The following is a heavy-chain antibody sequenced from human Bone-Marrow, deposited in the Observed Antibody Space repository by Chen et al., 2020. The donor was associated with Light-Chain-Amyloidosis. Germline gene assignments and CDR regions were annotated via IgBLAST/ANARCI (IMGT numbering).Heavy chain of an antibody. CDR1: GYTFPNYW. CDR2: IYPDDSDA. CDR3: ARRRDGYNFDY. V-gene: IGHV5-51*01. J-gene: IGHJ4*02. Sequence: EVQLEQSGPEVKKPGESLKISGKGSGYTFPNYWIGWVRQMPGKGLEWMGVIYPDDSDARYSPSFEGQVTISAVKSITTAYLQWRSLKASDTAMYYCARRRDGYNFDYWGQGTLVTVSS. D-gene: IGHD5-12*01.